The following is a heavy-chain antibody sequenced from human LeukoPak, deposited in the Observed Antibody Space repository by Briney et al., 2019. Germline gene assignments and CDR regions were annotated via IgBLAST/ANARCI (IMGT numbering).Heavy chain of an antibody. J-gene: IGHJ4*02. CDR3: ATYRQVLLPFES. CDR2: INPNSGGT. V-gene: IGHV1-2*02. D-gene: IGHD2-8*02. CDR1: GYTFTGYY. Sequence: ASVKVSCKASGYTFTGYYMHWVRQAPGQGLEWMGWINPNSGGTNYAQKFQGRVTMTRDTSISTAYMELSRLRSDDTAIYYCATYRQVLLPFESWGQGTLVTVSS.